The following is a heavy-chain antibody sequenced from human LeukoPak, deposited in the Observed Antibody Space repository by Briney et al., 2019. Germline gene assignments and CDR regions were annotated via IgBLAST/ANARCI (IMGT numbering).Heavy chain of an antibody. J-gene: IGHJ6*03. V-gene: IGHV4-61*02. D-gene: IGHD2-21*02. CDR1: GGSISSGSYY. CDR3: ARIYCGGDCMGYYYHYYMDV. Sequence: SETLSLTCTVSGGSISSGSYYWSWIRQPAGKGLEWIGRIYTSGSTKYNPSLKSRVTISVDTSKNQFSLKLSSVTAADTAVYYCARIYCGGDCMGYYYHYYMDVWGKGTTVTISS. CDR2: IYTSGST.